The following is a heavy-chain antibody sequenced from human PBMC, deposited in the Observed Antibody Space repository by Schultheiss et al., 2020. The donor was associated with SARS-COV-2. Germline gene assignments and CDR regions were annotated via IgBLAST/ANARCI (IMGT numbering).Heavy chain of an antibody. Sequence: GGSLRLSCAASGFTFSSYAMHWVRQAPGKGLEWVAVISYDGSNKYYADSVKGRFTISRDNVKKSLYLQMNSLRVEDTAVYYCGRSGSSGWLNPIHSWGQGILVTVSS. CDR3: GRSGSSGWLNPIHS. D-gene: IGHD6-19*01. CDR2: ISYDGSNK. V-gene: IGHV3-30*04. CDR1: GFTFSSYA. J-gene: IGHJ4*02.